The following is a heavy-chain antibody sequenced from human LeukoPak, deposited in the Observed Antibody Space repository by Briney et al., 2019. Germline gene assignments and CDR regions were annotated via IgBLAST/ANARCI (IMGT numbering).Heavy chain of an antibody. J-gene: IGHJ4*02. CDR2: IYTSGST. Sequence: PSETLSLTCTVSGGSINSYYWSWIRQPAGKGLEWLGRIYTSGSTNYNPSLKSRVTVSVDTSKNQFSLNLSSVTAADTAVYYCARDGYGDDYFDYWGQGTLVTVSS. CDR3: ARDGYGDDYFDY. V-gene: IGHV4-4*07. D-gene: IGHD4-17*01. CDR1: GGSINSYY.